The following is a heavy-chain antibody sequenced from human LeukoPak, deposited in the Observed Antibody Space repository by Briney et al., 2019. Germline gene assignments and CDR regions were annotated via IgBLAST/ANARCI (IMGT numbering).Heavy chain of an antibody. CDR3: ARVPPPDNVTTYAMDV. V-gene: IGHV1-69*04. Sequence: SVKVSCKASGGTFSSYAISWVRQAPGQGREWMGRIIPILGIANYAQKFQGRVTITADKSTSTAYMELSSLRSEDTAVYYCARVPPPDNVTTYAMDVWGQGTTVTVSS. CDR2: IIPILGIA. D-gene: IGHD4-17*01. CDR1: GGTFSSYA. J-gene: IGHJ6*02.